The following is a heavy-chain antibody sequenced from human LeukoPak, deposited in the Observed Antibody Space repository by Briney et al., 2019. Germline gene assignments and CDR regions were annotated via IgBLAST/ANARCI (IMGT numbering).Heavy chain of an antibody. CDR3: TRDLIVVVPAAIATGRGYYYYGMDV. CDR2: ISYDGSNK. V-gene: IGHV3-30-3*01. J-gene: IGHJ6*02. CDR1: GFTFSSYA. D-gene: IGHD2-2*02. Sequence: PGGSLRLSCAASGFTFSSYAMHWVRQAPGKGLEGVAVISYDGSNKYYADSVKGRFTISRDNSKNTLYLQMNSLRAEDTAVYYCTRDLIVVVPAAIATGRGYYYYGMDVWGQGNTVTVSS.